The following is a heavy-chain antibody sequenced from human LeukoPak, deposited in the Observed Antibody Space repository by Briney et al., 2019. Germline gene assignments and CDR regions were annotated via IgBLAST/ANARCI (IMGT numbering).Heavy chain of an antibody. D-gene: IGHD2-2*01. CDR1: GFTVSSNY. Sequence: PGGSLRLSCAASGFTVSSNYMSWVRQAPGKGLEWVSVIYSGGSTYYADSVKGRFTISRDNSKNTLYLQMNSLGAEDTAVYYCARDFGNSYCSSTSCSDYWGQGTLVTVSS. V-gene: IGHV3-66*02. CDR3: ARDFGNSYCSSTSCSDY. CDR2: IYSGGST. J-gene: IGHJ4*02.